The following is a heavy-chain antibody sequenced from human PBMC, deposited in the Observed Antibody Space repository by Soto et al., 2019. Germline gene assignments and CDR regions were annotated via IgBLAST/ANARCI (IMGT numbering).Heavy chain of an antibody. V-gene: IGHV4-34*01. D-gene: IGHD1-1*01. CDR2: TNHGGST. CDR3: AREEEVEPNDDAFDI. J-gene: IGHJ3*02. Sequence: PSETLSLTCAVCGGSFSGYYWSWIRQPPGKGLEWIGETNHGGSTNYNPSLKSRVTISVDTSKNQFSLNLSSVTAADTAVYYCAREEEVEPNDDAFDIWGQGTMVTVSS. CDR1: GGSFSGYY.